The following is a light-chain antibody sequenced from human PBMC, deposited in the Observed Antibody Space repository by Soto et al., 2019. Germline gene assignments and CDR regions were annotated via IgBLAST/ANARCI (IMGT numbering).Light chain of an antibody. V-gene: IGKV1-5*03. CDR3: QQYMSYS. CDR2: KAS. Sequence: DIQMTQSPSTLSGSVGDRVTITCRASQSISSWLAWYQQKPGKAPKLLIYKASSLESGVPSRLSGSGSGTEFTLTISSLQPDDFATYYCQQYMSYSFGQGTQVDIK. CDR1: QSISSW. J-gene: IGKJ1*01.